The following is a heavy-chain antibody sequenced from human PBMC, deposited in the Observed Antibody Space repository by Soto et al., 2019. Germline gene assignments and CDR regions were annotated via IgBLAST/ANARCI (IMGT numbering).Heavy chain of an antibody. CDR2: TFHSGAT. Sequence: VQLQESGPGLVKASQTLSLTCTVSGDSISSWFYYWTWIRQTPGKGLEWIGYTFHSGATYFNSSLEGRVSISVDTSKNQFFLKLTSVTAADTAVYYCARGGHVGSATSCCHNFWGQGTLVTVSS. CDR1: GDSISSWFYY. CDR3: ARGGHVGSATSCCHNF. D-gene: IGHD2-2*01. V-gene: IGHV4-30-4*01. J-gene: IGHJ4*02.